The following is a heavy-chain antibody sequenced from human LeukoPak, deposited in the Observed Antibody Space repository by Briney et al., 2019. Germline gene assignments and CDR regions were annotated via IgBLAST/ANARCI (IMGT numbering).Heavy chain of an antibody. CDR3: ARQSCSSTSCYTGDAFDI. Sequence: GESLKTSCKGSGYSFTSYWIGWVRQMPGKGLEWMGIIYPGDSDTRYSPSFQGQVTISADKSISTAYLQWSSLKASDTAMYYCARQSCSSTSCYTGDAFDIWGQGTMVTVSS. CDR2: IYPGDSDT. CDR1: GYSFTSYW. J-gene: IGHJ3*02. D-gene: IGHD2-2*02. V-gene: IGHV5-51*01.